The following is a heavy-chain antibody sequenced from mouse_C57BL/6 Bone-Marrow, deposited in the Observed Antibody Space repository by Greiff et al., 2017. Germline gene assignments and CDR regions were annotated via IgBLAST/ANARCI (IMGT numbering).Heavy chain of an antibody. Sequence: QVQLQQPGAELVKPGASVKMSCKASGYTFTSYWITWVKQRPGQGLEWIGDIDPGSGSTNYNEKFKSKATLTVEPSSSTAYMQLSSLTSEDSAVYYCARPYYSNYWYFDVWGTGTTVTVSS. V-gene: IGHV1-55*01. CDR3: ARPYYSNYWYFDV. CDR2: IDPGSGST. D-gene: IGHD2-5*01. J-gene: IGHJ1*03. CDR1: GYTFTSYW.